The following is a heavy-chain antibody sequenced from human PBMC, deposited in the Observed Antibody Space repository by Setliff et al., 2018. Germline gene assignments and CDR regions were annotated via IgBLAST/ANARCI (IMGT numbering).Heavy chain of an antibody. J-gene: IGHJ4*02. Sequence: ASVKVSCKASGYIFTSYGFSWVRQAPGQGLEWMGWISTYNGKTNYAQKFQGRVTMTTDTSTDTAYMELSSLRSEDTAVYFCARSLGSGSYYNSRPFYSDYWGQGTLVTVSS. CDR3: ARSLGSGSYYNSRPFYSDY. CDR2: ISTYNGKT. D-gene: IGHD3-10*01. V-gene: IGHV1-18*01. CDR1: GYIFTSYG.